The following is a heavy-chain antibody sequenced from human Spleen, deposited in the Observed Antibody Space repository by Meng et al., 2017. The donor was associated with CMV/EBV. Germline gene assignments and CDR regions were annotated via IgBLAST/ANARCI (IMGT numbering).Heavy chain of an antibody. CDR2: ISYDGGHK. D-gene: IGHD3-22*01. Sequence: FRPSAMHWLRQAPGKGLEWVALISYDGGHKYYADSVKGRFTISRDNSKNTLYLQMNSLRAEDTAVYYCAKDVYDSSGYYFFYGAFDIWGQGTMVTVSS. V-gene: IGHV3-30*04. J-gene: IGHJ3*02. CDR3: AKDVYDSSGYYFFYGAFDI. CDR1: FRPSA.